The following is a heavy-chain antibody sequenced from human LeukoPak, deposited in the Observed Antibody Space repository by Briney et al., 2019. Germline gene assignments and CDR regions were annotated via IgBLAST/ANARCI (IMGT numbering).Heavy chain of an antibody. CDR1: GFTFSSYG. V-gene: IGHV3-30*18. D-gene: IGHD6-25*01. Sequence: GGSLRLSCAASGFTFSSYGMHWVRQAPGKGLEWLAVISYDGSNEYYAHSVKGRFTISRDNSKNTLFLQMNSLRPEDTAVYYCAKTRGTYYFDCWGQGNLVTVSS. J-gene: IGHJ4*02. CDR3: AKTRGTYYFDC. CDR2: ISYDGSNE.